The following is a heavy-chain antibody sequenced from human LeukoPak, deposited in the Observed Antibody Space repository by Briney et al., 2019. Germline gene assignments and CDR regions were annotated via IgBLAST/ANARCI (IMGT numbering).Heavy chain of an antibody. CDR2: ISGSGGST. CDR1: GFTFSSYG. V-gene: IGHV3-23*01. CDR3: AKSPVSSCRGSFCYPFDY. J-gene: IGHJ4*02. D-gene: IGHD2-15*01. Sequence: GGSLRLSCAASGFTFSSYGMSWVRQAPGKGLEWVSAISGSGGSTYYADSVKGRFTISRDNSKNTLYLQMNSLRAEDTAVYYCAKSPVSSCRGSFCYPFDYWGQGNLVTVSS.